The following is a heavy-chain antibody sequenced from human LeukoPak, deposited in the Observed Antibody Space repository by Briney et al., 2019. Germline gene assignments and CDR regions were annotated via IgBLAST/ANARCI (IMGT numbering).Heavy chain of an antibody. Sequence: GGSLRLSCAASGFTFSSYAMHWVRQAPGKGLEWVAVISYDGSNKYYADSVKGRFTISRDNSKNTLYLQMNSLRAEDTAVYYCTRWLQSLEHWGQGTLVSVSS. V-gene: IGHV3-30*04. CDR2: ISYDGSNK. CDR3: TRWLQSLEH. CDR1: GFTFSSYA. J-gene: IGHJ4*02. D-gene: IGHD5-24*01.